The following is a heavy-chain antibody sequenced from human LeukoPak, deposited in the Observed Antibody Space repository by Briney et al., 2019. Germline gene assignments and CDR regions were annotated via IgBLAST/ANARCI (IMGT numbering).Heavy chain of an antibody. J-gene: IGHJ4*02. CDR1: GYTLTSYD. V-gene: IGHV1-8*01. Sequence: GASVKVSCKASGYTLTSYDINWVRQAPGQGLEWMGWMNPNSGNTGYAQKFQGRVTMTRDTSISTAYMELSSLISEDTAVYYCAVPGDIVVVPAAQWTFDYWGQGTLVTVSS. CDR3: AVPGDIVVVPAAQWTFDY. D-gene: IGHD2-2*01. CDR2: MNPNSGNT.